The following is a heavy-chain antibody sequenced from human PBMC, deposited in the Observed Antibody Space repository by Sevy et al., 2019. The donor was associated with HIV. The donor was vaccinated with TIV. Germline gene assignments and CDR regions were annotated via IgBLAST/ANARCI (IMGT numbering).Heavy chain of an antibody. CDR1: GFTFSSYE. D-gene: IGHD4-17*01. CDR2: ISNSGTTI. V-gene: IGHV3-48*03. CDR3: ARDLPPSATTLAHFDY. Sequence: GGSLRLSCAASGFTFSSYEVNWVRQAPGKGLEWVSYISNSGTTISYSDSVRGRFSISRDNARNSLYLQMNSLRAEDTAVYYCARDLPPSATTLAHFDYWGQGTLVTVSS. J-gene: IGHJ4*02.